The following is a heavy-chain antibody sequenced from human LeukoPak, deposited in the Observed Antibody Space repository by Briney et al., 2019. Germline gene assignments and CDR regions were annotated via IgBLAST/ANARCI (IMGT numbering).Heavy chain of an antibody. CDR2: IKQDGSEK. CDR1: GFTFSSYA. V-gene: IGHV3-7*03. J-gene: IGHJ4*02. Sequence: GGSLRLSCAASGFTFSSYAMSWVRQAPRKGLEWVANIKQDGSEKYYVDSVKGRFTISRDNTKNSLYLQMNSLRAEDTAVYYCARGGLEMATIYLDYWGQGTLVTVSS. CDR3: ARGGLEMATIYLDY. D-gene: IGHD5-24*01.